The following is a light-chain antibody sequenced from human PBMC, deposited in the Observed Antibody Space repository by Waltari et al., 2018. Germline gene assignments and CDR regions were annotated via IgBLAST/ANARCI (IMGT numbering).Light chain of an antibody. V-gene: IGKV3-20*01. CDR2: DAS. CDR3: QQYGRSTWT. CDR1: QSVSDNY. Sequence: EIVLTQSPGTLSLSPGERATLSCRASQSVSDNYLAWYQQKPGQAPRLLIYDASSRATGIPERFSGSGSGTDFSLSIRRLEPEDSAVYYCQQYGRSTWTFGQGTRVEI. J-gene: IGKJ1*01.